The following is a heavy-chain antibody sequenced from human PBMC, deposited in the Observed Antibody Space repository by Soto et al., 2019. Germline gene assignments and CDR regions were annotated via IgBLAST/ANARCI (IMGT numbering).Heavy chain of an antibody. J-gene: IGHJ6*02. V-gene: IGHV3-30*18. Sequence: QVQLVESGGGVVRPGGSLRLSCAASGFTFSYYHIHWVRQAPGKGLEWLTVISNDGTYKYYADSVNGRFTISRDNSKNTLYLQRAGLGAEDTAVYYYAKDPSTTRDHYSIMDVWGQGTTVTVSS. D-gene: IGHD1-1*01. CDR2: ISNDGTYK. CDR1: GFTFSYYH. CDR3: AKDPSTTRDHYSIMDV.